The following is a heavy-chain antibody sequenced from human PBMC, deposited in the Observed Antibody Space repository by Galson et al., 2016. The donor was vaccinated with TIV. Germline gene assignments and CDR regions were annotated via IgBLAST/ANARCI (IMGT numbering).Heavy chain of an antibody. CDR2: ISGYSGNT. D-gene: IGHD3-22*01. V-gene: IGHV1-18*04. CDR3: ARDRGSMTMILVVDYYYGMDV. J-gene: IGHJ6*02. Sequence: SVKVSCKASGYTFSKYGISWVRQAPGQGLEWMGWISGYSGNTNYARKLKGRVSMTTDTSTGTAFMEVGSLTSDDTAVYHCARDRGSMTMILVVDYYYGMDVWGQGTTVTVSS. CDR1: GYTFSKYG.